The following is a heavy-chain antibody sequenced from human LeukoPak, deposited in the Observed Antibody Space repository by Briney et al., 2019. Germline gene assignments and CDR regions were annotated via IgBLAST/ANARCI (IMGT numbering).Heavy chain of an antibody. CDR2: IYYSGST. V-gene: IGHV4-39*01. Sequence: SETLSLTCTVSGGSISSSSYYWGWIHQPPGKGLEWIGSIYYSGSTYYNPSLKSRVTISVDTSKNQFSLKLSSVTAADTAVYYCARRIAALTFDYWGQGTLVTVSS. J-gene: IGHJ4*02. CDR1: GGSISSSSYY. D-gene: IGHD6-6*01. CDR3: ARRIAALTFDY.